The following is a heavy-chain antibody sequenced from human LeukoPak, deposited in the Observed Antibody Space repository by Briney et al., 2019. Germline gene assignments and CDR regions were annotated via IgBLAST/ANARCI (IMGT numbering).Heavy chain of an antibody. Sequence: SQTLSLTRTVSSGSISSGDYYWSWIRQPPGKGLEWIGYIYYSGSTYYNPSLKSRVTISVDTSKNQFSLKLSSVTAADTAVYYCARASLGYYGSGSMYGMDVWGQGTTVTVSS. V-gene: IGHV4-30-4*01. CDR3: ARASLGYYGSGSMYGMDV. CDR1: SGSISSGDYY. J-gene: IGHJ6*02. D-gene: IGHD3-10*01. CDR2: IYYSGST.